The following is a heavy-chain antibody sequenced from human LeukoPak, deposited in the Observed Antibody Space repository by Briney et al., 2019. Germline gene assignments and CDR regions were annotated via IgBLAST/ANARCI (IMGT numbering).Heavy chain of an antibody. CDR3: ARERGPGSTSREYYFDY. Sequence: GGSLRLSCAASGFTFNSYSMNWVRQTPGKGLEWVSSISSSSGYINYADSVKGRFTVSRDNAKNSLYLQMNSLRAEDTAVYYCARERGPGSTSREYYFDYWGQGTLVTVSS. CDR2: ISSSSGYI. V-gene: IGHV3-21*01. J-gene: IGHJ4*02. CDR1: GFTFNSYS. D-gene: IGHD2-2*01.